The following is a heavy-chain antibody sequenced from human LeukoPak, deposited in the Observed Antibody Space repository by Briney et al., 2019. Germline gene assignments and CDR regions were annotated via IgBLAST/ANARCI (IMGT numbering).Heavy chain of an antibody. J-gene: IGHJ3*02. CDR3: AMYHYDSSGPYVGAFDI. CDR2: MNPNSGHT. Sequence: ASVKISCKASGYTFTSHDVNWLRQATGQGLEWLGWMNPNSGHTGFAQKFQGRVTMTRDTSISTAYMELSSLRSADTAMYYCAMYHYDSSGPYVGAFDIWGQGTMVTVSS. D-gene: IGHD3-22*01. CDR1: GYTFTSHD. V-gene: IGHV1-8*01.